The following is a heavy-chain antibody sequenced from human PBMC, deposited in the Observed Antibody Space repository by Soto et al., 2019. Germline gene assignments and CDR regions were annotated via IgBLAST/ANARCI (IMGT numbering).Heavy chain of an antibody. CDR2: ISSSGSTI. J-gene: IGHJ4*02. CDR1: GFTFSSYE. V-gene: IGHV3-48*03. Sequence: LRLSCAASGFTFSSYEMNWVRQAPGKGLEWVSYISSSGSTIYYADSVKGRFTISRDNAKNSLYLQMNSLRAEDTAVYYCARTPMNYDSSGYPDYWGQGTLVTVSS. CDR3: ARTPMNYDSSGYPDY. D-gene: IGHD3-22*01.